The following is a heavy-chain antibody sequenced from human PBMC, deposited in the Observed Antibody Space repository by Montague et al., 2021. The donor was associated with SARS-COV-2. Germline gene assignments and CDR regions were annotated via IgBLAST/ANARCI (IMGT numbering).Heavy chain of an antibody. D-gene: IGHD5-12*01. CDR3: ARFGYSAYDYGAFDI. J-gene: IGHJ3*02. CDR2: SRNKDKSYTT. V-gene: IGHV3-72*01. Sequence: SLRLSCATSGFTFGGHDMDWVRQAPGGGLEWVGRSRNKDKSYTTEYAASGKGRFTISRDDSKSSLYLQMNGLKTEDTAIYYCARFGYSAYDYGAFDIWGQGTMVTVSS. CDR1: GFTFGGHD.